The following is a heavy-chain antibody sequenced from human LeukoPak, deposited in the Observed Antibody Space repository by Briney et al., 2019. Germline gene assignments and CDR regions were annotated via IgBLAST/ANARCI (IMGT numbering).Heavy chain of an antibody. Sequence: PGGSLRLSCAASGFTFSSYAMSWVRQAPGKGLEWVSAISGSGGSTYYADSVKGRFTISRDNSKNTLYLQMNSLRAGDTAVYYCAKSVVVADLYYYYGMDVWGQGTTVTVSS. V-gene: IGHV3-23*01. CDR1: GFTFSSYA. J-gene: IGHJ6*02. D-gene: IGHD2-15*01. CDR2: ISGSGGST. CDR3: AKSVVVADLYYYYGMDV.